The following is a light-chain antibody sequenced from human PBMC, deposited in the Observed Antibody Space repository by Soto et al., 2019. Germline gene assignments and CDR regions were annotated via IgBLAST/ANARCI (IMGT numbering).Light chain of an antibody. J-gene: IGKJ5*01. V-gene: IGKV1-5*01. CDR3: QQSETYPLT. Sequence: DIQMTQSASTVSASVGDRVTITCRASQTISTWLAWYQHKPGKAPNLLIYDASTLMSGVPSRFSGSGSGTEFTLAISSLQPGDFATYYCQQSETYPLTFGQGTRLEIK. CDR1: QTISTW. CDR2: DAS.